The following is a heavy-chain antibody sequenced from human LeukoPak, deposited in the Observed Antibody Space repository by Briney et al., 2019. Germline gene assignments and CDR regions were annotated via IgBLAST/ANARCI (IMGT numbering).Heavy chain of an antibody. J-gene: IGHJ4*02. CDR2: IYSGGST. V-gene: IGHV3-53*01. D-gene: IGHD6-13*01. CDR1: GFTVSSNY. Sequence: GGSLRLSCAASGFTVSSNYMSWVRQAPGRGLEWVSVIYSGGSTYYADSVKGRFTISRDNSKNTLYLQMNSLRAEDTAVYYCAREAGAGTVDYWGQGTLVTVSS. CDR3: AREAGAGTVDY.